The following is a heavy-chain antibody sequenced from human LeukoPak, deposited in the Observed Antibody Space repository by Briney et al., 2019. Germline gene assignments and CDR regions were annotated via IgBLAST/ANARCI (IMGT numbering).Heavy chain of an antibody. Sequence: PSETLSLTCTVSGGSISSYYWSWIRQPPGKGLEWIGYIYYSGSTNYNPSLKSRVTISVDTSKNQFSLKLSSVTAADTAVYYCARGRSGGSFVDYWGQGTLVTVSS. CDR3: ARGRSGGSFVDY. V-gene: IGHV4-59*01. CDR1: GGSISSYY. CDR2: IYYSGST. D-gene: IGHD2-15*01. J-gene: IGHJ4*02.